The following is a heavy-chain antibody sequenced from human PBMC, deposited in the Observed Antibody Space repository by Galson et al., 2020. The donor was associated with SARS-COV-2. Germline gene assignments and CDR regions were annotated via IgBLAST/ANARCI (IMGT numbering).Heavy chain of an antibody. Sequence: GGSLRLSCAASGFTLGIYEMNWVRQAPGKGLAWVSFISSSGSTKHYADSVKGRITISRDNAKNSLILQMNSLRAEDTALYYCARGPPDFADYGMDVWGQGTTVTGSS. J-gene: IGHJ6*02. CDR1: GFTLGIYE. CDR3: ARGPPDFADYGMDV. V-gene: IGHV3-48*03. D-gene: IGHD2-21*01. CDR2: ISSSGSTK.